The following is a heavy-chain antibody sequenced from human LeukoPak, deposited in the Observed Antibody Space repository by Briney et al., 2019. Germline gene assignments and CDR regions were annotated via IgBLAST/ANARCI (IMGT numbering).Heavy chain of an antibody. Sequence: HPEGSLRLSCVASGFTFSTSAMSWVRQAPGKGLEWVSAISGSGGKTYYADSVKGRFTISRDNAKNTLYLQMDSLRAEDTGVYYCARSNQADDYWGQGTLVTVSS. CDR1: GFTFSTSA. V-gene: IGHV3-23*01. J-gene: IGHJ4*02. CDR3: ARSNQADDY. D-gene: IGHD1-14*01. CDR2: ISGSGGKT.